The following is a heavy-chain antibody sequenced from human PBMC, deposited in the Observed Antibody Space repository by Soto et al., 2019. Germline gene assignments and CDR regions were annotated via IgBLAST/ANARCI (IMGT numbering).Heavy chain of an antibody. V-gene: IGHV4-30-4*01. CDR1: GGSISSGDYY. D-gene: IGHD6-13*01. CDR3: ARWVRQLSAYWFDP. CDR2: IYYSGST. J-gene: IGHJ5*02. Sequence: LSLTCTVSGGSISSGDYYWSWIRQPPGKGLEWIGYIYYSGSTYYNPSLKSRVTISVDTSKNQFSLKLSSVTAADTALYYCARWVRQLSAYWFDPWGQGTLVTVSS.